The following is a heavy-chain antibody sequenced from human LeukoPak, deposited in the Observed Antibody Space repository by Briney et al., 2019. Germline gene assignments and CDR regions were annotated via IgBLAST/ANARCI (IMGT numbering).Heavy chain of an antibody. CDR1: GFTFSSYE. V-gene: IGHV3-48*03. CDR3: ARSDCSSTSCYVAY. J-gene: IGHJ4*02. Sequence: PGGSLRLSCAASGFTFSSYEMYWVRQAPGKGLEWVSYITSSGRTKYYADSVKGRFTISRDNAKNSLYLQINSLRAEDTAVYYCARSDCSSTSCYVAYWGQGTLVTVSS. CDR2: ITSSGRTK. D-gene: IGHD2-2*01.